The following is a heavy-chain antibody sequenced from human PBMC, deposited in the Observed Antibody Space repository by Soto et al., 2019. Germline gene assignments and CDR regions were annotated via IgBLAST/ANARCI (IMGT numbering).Heavy chain of an antibody. CDR2: ISSSGSYL. CDR1: GFTFTTYT. J-gene: IGHJ4*02. Sequence: EVQLVESGGGLVKPGGSLRLSCAASGFTFTTYTMNWVRQAPGKGLEWLSSISSSGSYLYYADSVKGRFTISRDNAKNSLFLQMNRLKAEDAAVYYCARRYGDYSSLDYWGQGTLVAVSS. D-gene: IGHD4-17*01. V-gene: IGHV3-21*01. CDR3: ARRYGDYSSLDY.